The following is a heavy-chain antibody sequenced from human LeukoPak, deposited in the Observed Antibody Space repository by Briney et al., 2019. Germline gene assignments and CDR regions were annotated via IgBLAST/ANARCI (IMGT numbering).Heavy chain of an antibody. D-gene: IGHD5-24*01. V-gene: IGHV1-18*01. CDR1: GYTFTSYG. CDR2: ISADNGNT. J-gene: IGHJ4*02. CDR3: ARVRRWLQQKLDY. Sequence: ASVKVSCKASGYTFTSYGISWVRQAPGQGLEWMGWISADNGNTNYAQKLQSRVTMTIDTSTSTAYMELRRLRSDDTAVYYCARVRRWLQQKLDYWGQGTLVTVSS.